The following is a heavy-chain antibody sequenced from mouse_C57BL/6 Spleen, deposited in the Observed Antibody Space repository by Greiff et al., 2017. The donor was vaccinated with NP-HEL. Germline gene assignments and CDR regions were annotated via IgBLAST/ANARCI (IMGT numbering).Heavy chain of an antibody. V-gene: IGHV1-80*01. CDR3: ALSTTVVAPYFDV. CDR2: IYPGDGDT. CDR1: GYAFSSYW. D-gene: IGHD1-1*01. J-gene: IGHJ1*03. Sequence: VQLQQSGAELVKPGASVKISCKASGYAFSSYWMNWVKQRPGKGLEWIGQIYPGDGDTNYNGKFKGKATLTADKSSITAYMQLSSLTSEDSAVYSCALSTTVVAPYFDVWGTGTTVTVSS.